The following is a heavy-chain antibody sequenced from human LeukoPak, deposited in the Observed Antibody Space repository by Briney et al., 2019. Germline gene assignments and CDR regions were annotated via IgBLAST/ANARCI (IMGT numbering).Heavy chain of an antibody. D-gene: IGHD1-1*01. Sequence: GGSLRLSCAASGFTFSSYAIHWVRQAPGKGLEWVAVISYDGRNKNYADSVKGRFTTSRDNSKNTLYLQMNSLRTEDTAVYYCAKDRTDWGQGTLVTVSS. CDR3: AKDRTD. J-gene: IGHJ4*02. V-gene: IGHV3-30*04. CDR2: ISYDGRNK. CDR1: GFTFSSYA.